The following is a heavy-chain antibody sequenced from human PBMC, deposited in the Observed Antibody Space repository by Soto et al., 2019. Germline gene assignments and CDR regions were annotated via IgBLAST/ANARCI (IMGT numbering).Heavy chain of an antibody. CDR3: SREDY. J-gene: IGHJ4*02. Sequence: QVQFVQSGADVRKPGASVKVSCKASGYTFTNYFIHWVRQAPGQSLEWMGWISAGNGNTQYSQKFKGRVTITRDTSESTVYLELSSLTSEDTAVYYCSREDYWGPGTLVTVSS. CDR1: GYTFTNYF. V-gene: IGHV1-3*01. CDR2: ISAGNGNT.